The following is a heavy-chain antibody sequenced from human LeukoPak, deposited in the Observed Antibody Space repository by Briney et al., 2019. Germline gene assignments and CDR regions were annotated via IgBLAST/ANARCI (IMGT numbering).Heavy chain of an antibody. CDR1: GFTFSHAW. J-gene: IGHJ4*02. CDR2: IKKKSDGGTT. CDR3: AADLGYCSGGSCHRARFDY. Sequence: GGSLRLSCAASGFTFSHAWMSWVRQAPGKGLEWVGRIKKKSDGGTTDYAAPVKGRFTISTDDSKNTLYPQMNGLKTEDTAVYHCAADLGYCSGGSCHRARFDYWGQGILVTVSS. V-gene: IGHV3-15*01. D-gene: IGHD2-15*01.